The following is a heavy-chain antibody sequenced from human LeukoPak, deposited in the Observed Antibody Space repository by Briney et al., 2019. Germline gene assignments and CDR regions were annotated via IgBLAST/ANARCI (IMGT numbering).Heavy chain of an antibody. CDR3: ARGKQWLVIGSFDY. D-gene: IGHD6-19*01. Sequence: ASVKVSCKASGYTFTSYGISWVRQAPGQGLEWMGWINPNSGGTNYAQKFQGRVTMTRDTSISTAYMELSRLRSDDTAVYYCARGKQWLVIGSFDYWGQGTLVTVSS. CDR1: GYTFTSYG. CDR2: INPNSGGT. J-gene: IGHJ4*02. V-gene: IGHV1-2*02.